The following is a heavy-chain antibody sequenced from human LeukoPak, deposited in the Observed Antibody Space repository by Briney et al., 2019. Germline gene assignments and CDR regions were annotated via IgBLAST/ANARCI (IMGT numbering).Heavy chain of an antibody. D-gene: IGHD3-10*01. Sequence: QSGGSLRLSCAASGFTFSSYGMHWVRQAPGKGLEWVAVIWYDGSNKYYADSVKGRFTISRDNSKNTLYLQMNSLRAEDTAVYYCARRYYYGSADYYGMDVWGQGTTVPVSS. V-gene: IGHV3-33*01. CDR1: GFTFSSYG. CDR2: IWYDGSNK. CDR3: ARRYYYGSADYYGMDV. J-gene: IGHJ6*02.